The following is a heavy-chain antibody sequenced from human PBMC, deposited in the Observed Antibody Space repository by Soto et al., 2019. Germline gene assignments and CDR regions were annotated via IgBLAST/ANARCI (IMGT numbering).Heavy chain of an antibody. Sequence: PSETLSLTCAVYGGSFGGYDWTWIGQRPGTGLEWIGEVNHSGSTNYNPSLKSRVTISVDTSKNQFSLKLTSVTAADTAVYYCARTMPFNWYFDLWGRGTLVTVSS. CDR2: VNHSGST. CDR3: ARTMPFNWYFDL. V-gene: IGHV4-34*01. CDR1: GGSFGGYD. J-gene: IGHJ2*01. D-gene: IGHD2-2*01.